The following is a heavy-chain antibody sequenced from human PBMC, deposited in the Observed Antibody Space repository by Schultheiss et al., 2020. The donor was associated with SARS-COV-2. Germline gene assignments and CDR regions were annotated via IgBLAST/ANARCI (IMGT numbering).Heavy chain of an antibody. CDR3: AKGYGDYYYYGMDV. CDR2: IKQDGSEK. V-gene: IGHV3-7*01. D-gene: IGHD4-17*01. J-gene: IGHJ6*02. CDR1: GFTFSSYW. Sequence: GESLKISCAASGFTFSSYWMSWVRQAPGKGLEWVANIKQDGSEKYYADSVKGRFTISRDNSKNTLYLQMNSLRAEDTAVYYCAKGYGDYYYYGMDVWGQGTTVTVSS.